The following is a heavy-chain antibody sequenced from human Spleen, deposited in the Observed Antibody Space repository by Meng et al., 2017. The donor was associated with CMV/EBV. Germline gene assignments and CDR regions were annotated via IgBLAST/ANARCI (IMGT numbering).Heavy chain of an antibody. V-gene: IGHV3-66*02. CDR3: ARVPYYDFWSGYFDY. CDR1: GLTFSNYA. CDR2: NYSSGST. D-gene: IGHD3-3*01. Sequence: SGLTFSNYAKAWVQQAPGKGLEWVSDNYSSGSTYYADSVKGRFTISRDNSKNTLYLQMNSLRAEDTAVYYCARVPYYDFWSGYFDYWGQGTLVTVSS. J-gene: IGHJ4*02.